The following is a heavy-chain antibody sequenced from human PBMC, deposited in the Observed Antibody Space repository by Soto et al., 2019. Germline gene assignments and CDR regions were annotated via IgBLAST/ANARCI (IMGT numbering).Heavy chain of an antibody. V-gene: IGHV4-39*01. CDR1: GGSVTNSSYY. J-gene: IGHJ4*02. D-gene: IGHD1-20*01. CDR3: VSLRNTVITPAYFDY. CDR2: VYYRGRS. Sequence: SETLSLTCTVPGGSVTNSSYYWCWIRQSPGKGLEWIGSVYYRGRSYSKSSVKSRVTISVDTSKNQFSLNLNSVTASDTAVYFCVSLRNTVITPAYFDYSGPGVLVTVFS.